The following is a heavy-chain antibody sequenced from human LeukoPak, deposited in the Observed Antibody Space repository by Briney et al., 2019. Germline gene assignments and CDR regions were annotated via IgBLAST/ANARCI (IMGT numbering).Heavy chain of an antibody. Sequence: GGSLRLSCAASGFTVSSNYMSWVRQAPGKGLEWVSVIYSGGSTYYADSVKGRFTISRDNSKNTLYLQMNSLRAEDTAVYYCARIQYYYDSSGLDYWGQGTLVTVSS. D-gene: IGHD3-22*01. J-gene: IGHJ4*02. V-gene: IGHV3-53*01. CDR1: GFTVSSNY. CDR2: IYSGGST. CDR3: ARIQYYYDSSGLDY.